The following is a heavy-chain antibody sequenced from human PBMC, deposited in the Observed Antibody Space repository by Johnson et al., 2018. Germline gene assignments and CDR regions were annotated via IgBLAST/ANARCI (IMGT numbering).Heavy chain of an antibody. CDR3: ARDRPDHDFWTGSNHPAEYFQH. D-gene: IGHD3/OR15-3a*01. Sequence: VQLVETGGGVVQPGRSLRLSCAASGFTFSSYAMHWVRQAPGKGLEWVAVISYDGSNKYYADSVKGRFTISRDNAKNSLFLQMSSLGAEDTAVYYCARDRPDHDFWTGSNHPAEYFQHWGQGTLVTVSS. CDR2: ISYDGSNK. CDR1: GFTFSSYA. J-gene: IGHJ1*01. V-gene: IGHV3-30-3*01.